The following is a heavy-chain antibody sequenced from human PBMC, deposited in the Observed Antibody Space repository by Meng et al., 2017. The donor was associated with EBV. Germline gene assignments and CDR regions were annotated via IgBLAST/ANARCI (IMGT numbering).Heavy chain of an antibody. Sequence: QVQRGQAGAELKQPGSSVKFPWKTSGGILRSFAVSWVRQAPGQGLEWMGGIIPLFHTTNYAQKFQGRLHIIADESSATTYMELSSLRSEDTAIYYCASAEHYGDYVFEYWGQGTLVTVSS. J-gene: IGHJ4*02. CDR2: IIPLFHTT. D-gene: IGHD4-17*01. CDR1: GGILRSFA. CDR3: ASAEHYGDYVFEY. V-gene: IGHV1-69*01.